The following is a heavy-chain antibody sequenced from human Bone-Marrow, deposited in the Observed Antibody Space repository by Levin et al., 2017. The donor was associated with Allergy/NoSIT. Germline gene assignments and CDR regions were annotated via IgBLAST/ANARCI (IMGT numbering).Heavy chain of an antibody. D-gene: IGHD3-9*01. J-gene: IGHJ3*01. Sequence: GGSLRLSCAAAGLTFDDFAMHWVRQAPGKGLEWVSGISWNGRKVDYGDSVKGRFTISRDNAKKSLYLEMNSLRPEDTALYYCTKDKHETLTAGYNFDVWGHGTMVTVSS. CDR3: TKDKHETLTAGYNFDV. CDR1: GLTFDDFA. CDR2: ISWNGRKV. V-gene: IGHV3-9*01.